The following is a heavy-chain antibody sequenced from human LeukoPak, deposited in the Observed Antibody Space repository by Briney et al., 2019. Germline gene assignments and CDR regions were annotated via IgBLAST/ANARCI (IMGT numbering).Heavy chain of an antibody. CDR2: IYADGKT. D-gene: IGHD2-15*01. CDR3: AKQMSAIVVVVAANDY. Sequence: GGSLRLSCAASGFTLSTYYMSWVRQAPGKGLEWVSVIYADGKTYYADSVKGRFTISRDNSKNTLYLQMNSLRAEDTAVYYCAKQMSAIVVVVAANDYWGQGTLVTVSS. J-gene: IGHJ4*02. CDR1: GFTLSTYY. V-gene: IGHV3-53*01.